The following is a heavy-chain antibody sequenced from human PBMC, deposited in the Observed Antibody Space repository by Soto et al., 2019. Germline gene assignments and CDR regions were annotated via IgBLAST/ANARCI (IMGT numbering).Heavy chain of an antibody. V-gene: IGHV3-23*01. J-gene: IGHJ6*02. CDR3: AKVSLGATTITDFYYYGMDV. D-gene: IGHD1-26*01. Sequence: GGSLRLSCTASGFTFDNYAMNWVRQAPGKGLEWVSGITGSGENTYYADSVKGRFTISRDNSKNTLYVQLNSLRVEDTAIYYCAKVSLGATTITDFYYYGMDVWGQGTMVTVSS. CDR1: GFTFDNYA. CDR2: ITGSGENT.